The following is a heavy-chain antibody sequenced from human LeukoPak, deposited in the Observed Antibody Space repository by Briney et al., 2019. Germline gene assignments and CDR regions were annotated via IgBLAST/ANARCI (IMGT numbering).Heavy chain of an antibody. D-gene: IGHD1-26*01. CDR2: ISANGGST. CDR1: GFTFSNYA. V-gene: IGHV3-23*01. Sequence: PGGSLRLSCAASGFTFSNYAMTWVRQAPGKGLEWVSAISANGGSTYYADSVKGRFTISRDNSKNTLYLQMNSLRAEDTAIYNRAKDPSGSYFPNWFDRWGQGTLVTVSS. J-gene: IGHJ5*02. CDR3: AKDPSGSYFPNWFDR.